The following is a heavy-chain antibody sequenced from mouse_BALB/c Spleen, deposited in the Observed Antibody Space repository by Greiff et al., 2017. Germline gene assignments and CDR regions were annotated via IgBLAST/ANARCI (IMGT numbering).Heavy chain of an antibody. Sequence: EVQRVESGGDLVKPGGSLKLSCAASGFTFSSYGMSWVRQTPDKRLEWVATISSGGSYTYYPDSVKGRFTISRDNAKNTLYLQMSSLKSEDTAMYYCARQYRYDGWYFDVWGAGTTVTVSS. CDR1: GFTFSSYG. J-gene: IGHJ1*01. CDR3: ARQYRYDGWYFDV. CDR2: ISSGGSYT. D-gene: IGHD2-14*01. V-gene: IGHV5-6*01.